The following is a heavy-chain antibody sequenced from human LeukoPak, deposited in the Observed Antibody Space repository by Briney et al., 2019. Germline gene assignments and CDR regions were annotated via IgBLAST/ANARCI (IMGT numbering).Heavy chain of an antibody. Sequence: PGGSLRLYCAASGFTFSSYWMHWVRQAPGKGLVWVSRINSDGSSTAYADSVKGRFTISRDNAKNTLYLQMNSLRAEDTAVYYCAELRSSAFDIWGQGTMVTVSS. CDR2: INSDGSST. CDR3: AELRSSAFDI. V-gene: IGHV3-74*03. D-gene: IGHD1-26*01. CDR1: GFTFSSYW. J-gene: IGHJ3*02.